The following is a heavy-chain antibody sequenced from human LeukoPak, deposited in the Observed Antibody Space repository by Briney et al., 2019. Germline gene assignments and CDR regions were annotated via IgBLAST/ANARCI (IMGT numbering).Heavy chain of an antibody. CDR1: GLTFSSYA. CDR3: AKGYDILTGSEY. V-gene: IGHV3-23*01. Sequence: PGGSLRLSCAASGLTFSSYAMSWVRQAPGKGLEWVSAISGSSGSTYYADSVKGRFTISRDNSKNTLYLQMNSLRAEDTAVYYCAKGYDILTGSEYWGQGTLVTVSS. J-gene: IGHJ4*02. D-gene: IGHD3-9*01. CDR2: ISGSSGST.